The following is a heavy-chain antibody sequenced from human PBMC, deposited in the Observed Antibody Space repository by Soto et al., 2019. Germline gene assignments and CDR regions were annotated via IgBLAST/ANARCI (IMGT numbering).Heavy chain of an antibody. CDR1: GGSISSSSYY. CDR3: ARPNYYYYGMDV. V-gene: IGHV4-39*01. Sequence: SETLSLTCTVSGGSISSSSYYWGWIRQPPGKGLEWIGSIYYSGSTYYNPSLKSRVTISVDTSKNQFSLKLSSVTAADTAVYYCARPNYYYYGMDVWGQGTTVTVSS. CDR2: IYYSGST. J-gene: IGHJ6*02.